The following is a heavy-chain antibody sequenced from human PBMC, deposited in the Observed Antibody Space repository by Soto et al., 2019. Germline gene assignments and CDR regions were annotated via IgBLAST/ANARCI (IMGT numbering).Heavy chain of an antibody. CDR1: GYTFNSYG. Sequence: GASVKVSCKASGYTFNSYGISWVRQAPGQGLEWMGWINTYNGNTNYAQKLQGRVAMTTDTSTSTAYMELRSLRSDDTAVYYCARDGPTYCSGGSCYFDTNGFDYWGQGTLVTVSS. CDR2: INTYNGNT. D-gene: IGHD2-15*01. J-gene: IGHJ4*02. V-gene: IGHV1-18*04. CDR3: ARDGPTYCSGGSCYFDTNGFDY.